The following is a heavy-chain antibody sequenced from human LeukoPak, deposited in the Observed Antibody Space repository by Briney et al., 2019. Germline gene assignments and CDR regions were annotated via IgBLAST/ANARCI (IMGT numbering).Heavy chain of an antibody. CDR3: ARHGVLWFGELFVHDAFDI. J-gene: IGHJ3*02. V-gene: IGHV4-34*01. Sequence: SETLSLTCAVYGGSFSGYYWSWIRQPPGKGLEWIGEINHSGSTNYNPSLKSRVTISVDTSKNQFSLKLSSVTAADTAVYYCARHGVLWFGELFVHDAFDIWGQGTMVTVSS. CDR1: GGSFSGYY. D-gene: IGHD3-10*01. CDR2: INHSGST.